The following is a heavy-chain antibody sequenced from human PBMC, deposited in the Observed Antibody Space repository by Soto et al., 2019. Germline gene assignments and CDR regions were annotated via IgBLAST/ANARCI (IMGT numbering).Heavy chain of an antibody. Sequence: GGSLRLSCGGSGFNFAGYAFAWVRQPPGKGLEWVTSISVPSYASFTADSLRGRFTVYRDNSKDTLFLQMKNLRAEDTAIYYCAKTLMAAVGSQFFDLWGQGTLVTVSS. V-gene: IGHV3-23*01. CDR1: GFNFAGYA. D-gene: IGHD6-19*01. J-gene: IGHJ4*02. CDR2: ISVPSYAS. CDR3: AKTLMAAVGSQFFDL.